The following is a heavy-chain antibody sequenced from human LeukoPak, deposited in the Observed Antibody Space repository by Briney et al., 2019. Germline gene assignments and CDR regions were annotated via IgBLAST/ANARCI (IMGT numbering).Heavy chain of an antibody. D-gene: IGHD1-26*01. J-gene: IGHJ4*02. V-gene: IGHV4-59*12. CDR1: GDSITSNY. CDR3: ARQGADTGTYFGHFDY. CDR2: IHDSGSA. Sequence: SETLSLTCTVSGDSITSNYWSWIRQPPGKGLEWIVYIHDSGSAHHNPSLGSRVTIAADTTNNQSSPKLSSVTAEDTTVNYCARQGADTGTYFGHFDYWGQGTLVTVSS.